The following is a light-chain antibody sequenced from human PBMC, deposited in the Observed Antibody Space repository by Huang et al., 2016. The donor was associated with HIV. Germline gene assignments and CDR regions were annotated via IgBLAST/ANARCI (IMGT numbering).Light chain of an antibody. V-gene: IGKV2-28*01. Sequence: DVMVTQSPLSLPVTPGEPASISCRSSRSLLHSNGNNYLDWYLQKPWQRPQLLIYLGSHRASGVSDRFSGSASGTNFTLRISEVEAGDVGIYYCMQALQTPYTFGQGTKVEI. CDR2: LGS. J-gene: IGKJ2*01. CDR1: RSLLHSNGNNY. CDR3: MQALQTPYT.